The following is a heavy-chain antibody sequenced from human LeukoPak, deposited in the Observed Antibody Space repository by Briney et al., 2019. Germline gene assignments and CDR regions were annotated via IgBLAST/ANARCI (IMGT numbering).Heavy chain of an antibody. Sequence: KPSETLSLTCAVSGYSISSGYYWGWIRQPPGKGLEWIGSIYHSGSTYYNPSLKSRVTISVDTSKNQFSLKLSSVTAADTAVYYCARDVGIAAAYDYWGQGTLVTVSS. CDR3: ARDVGIAAAYDY. CDR2: IYHSGST. J-gene: IGHJ4*02. V-gene: IGHV4-38-2*02. D-gene: IGHD6-13*01. CDR1: GYSISSGYY.